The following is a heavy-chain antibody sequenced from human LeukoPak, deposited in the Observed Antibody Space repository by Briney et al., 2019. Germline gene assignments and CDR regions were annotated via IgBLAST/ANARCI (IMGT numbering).Heavy chain of an antibody. CDR1: GFTVSSNY. V-gene: IGHV3-66*02. Sequence: GGSLRLSCAASGFTVSSNYMSWVRQAPGKGLEWVSVIYSGGSTYYADSVKGRFTISRDNSKNTLYLQMNSLRAEDTAEYYCARDLDYNWFDPWGQGTLVTVSS. CDR2: IYSGGST. J-gene: IGHJ5*02. CDR3: ARDLDYNWFDP.